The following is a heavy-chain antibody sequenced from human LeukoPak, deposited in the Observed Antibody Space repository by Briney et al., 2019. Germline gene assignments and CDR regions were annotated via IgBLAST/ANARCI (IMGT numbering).Heavy chain of an antibody. V-gene: IGHV4-34*01. Sequence: SETLSLTCAVYGGSFSGYYWSWIRQPPGKGLEWMGEINHSGSTNYNPSLKSRVTISVDTSTNQFSLKLSSVTAADTAVYYCARVTMVQPNLAPPYYMDVWGKGTTVTVSS. CDR2: INHSGST. CDR3: ARVTMVQPNLAPPYYMDV. J-gene: IGHJ6*03. CDR1: GGSFSGYY. D-gene: IGHD3-10*01.